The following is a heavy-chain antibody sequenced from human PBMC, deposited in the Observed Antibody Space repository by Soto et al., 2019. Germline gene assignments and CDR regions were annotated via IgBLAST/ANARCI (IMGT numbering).Heavy chain of an antibody. CDR2: IIPIFGTA. CDR3: ARDRGIAVASFDS. J-gene: IGHJ4*02. CDR1: GGTFSSYA. D-gene: IGHD6-19*01. V-gene: IGHV1-69*13. Sequence: SVKVSCKASGGTFSSYAISWVRQAPGQGLEWMGGIIPIFGTANYAQKFQGRVTITADESTSTASMELRSLRHEDPAVYYRARDRGIAVASFDSWGQGTL.